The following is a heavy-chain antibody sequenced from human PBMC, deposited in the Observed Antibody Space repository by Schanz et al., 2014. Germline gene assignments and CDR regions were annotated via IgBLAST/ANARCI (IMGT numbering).Heavy chain of an antibody. CDR3: ADYGSGTYFDL. V-gene: IGHV1-69*02. J-gene: IGHJ4*02. D-gene: IGHD3-16*01. Sequence: QVQLVQSGAEVKKPGSSVNISCKASGGTFTSYTLGWVRQAPGQGLEWMGRIVPVVGVTVYAQKFQGRVTFTADKSTATVYMELSRLRGDDTAVYFCADYGSGTYFDLWGQGTLVTVSS. CDR1: GGTFTSYT. CDR2: IVPVVGVT.